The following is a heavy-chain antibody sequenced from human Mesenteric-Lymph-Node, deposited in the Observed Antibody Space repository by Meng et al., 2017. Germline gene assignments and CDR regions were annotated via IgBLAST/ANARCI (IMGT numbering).Heavy chain of an antibody. V-gene: IGHV1-2*06. CDR2: INPNSGGT. CDR3: ARVWFGELTFDY. CDR1: GYTFTGYY. J-gene: IGHJ4*02. D-gene: IGHD3-10*01. Sequence: QVPLVQSGVEVKKPGASVKVSCTASGYTFTGYYMHWVRQAPGQGLEWMGRINPNSGGTNYAQKFQGRVTMTRDTSISTAYMELSRLRSDDTAVYYCARVWFGELTFDYWGQGTLVTVSS.